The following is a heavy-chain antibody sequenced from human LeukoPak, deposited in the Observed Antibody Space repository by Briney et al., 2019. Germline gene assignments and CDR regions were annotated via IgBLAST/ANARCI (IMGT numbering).Heavy chain of an antibody. Sequence: PGRSLRLSCAASGLIVSSNYMSWVRQAPGKGLEWVSIIYGDGSTYYADSMKGRFTISRDNSKNTLYLQMNSLRVEDTAVYYCARVIVATNTFDAFDIWGQGTMVTVSS. J-gene: IGHJ3*02. CDR1: GLIVSSNY. D-gene: IGHD5-12*01. V-gene: IGHV3-53*01. CDR3: ARVIVATNTFDAFDI. CDR2: IYGDGST.